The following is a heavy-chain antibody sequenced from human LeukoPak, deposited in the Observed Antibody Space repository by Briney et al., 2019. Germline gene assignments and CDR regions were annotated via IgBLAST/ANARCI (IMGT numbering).Heavy chain of an antibody. V-gene: IGHV3-23*01. CDR2: ISGGGST. D-gene: IGHD2-2*01. J-gene: IGHJ5*02. Sequence: QSGGSLRLSCAASRFTFSSYAMSWVRQAPGKGLEWVSTISGGGSTYYADSVKGRFTISRDNSKNTLYLQMNSLRADDTAVYYCARSPTAINGYFDPWGQGTLVTVSS. CDR3: ARSPTAINGYFDP. CDR1: RFTFSSYA.